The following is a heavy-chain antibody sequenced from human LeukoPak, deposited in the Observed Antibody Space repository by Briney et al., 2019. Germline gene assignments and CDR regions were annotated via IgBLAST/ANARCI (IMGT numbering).Heavy chain of an antibody. J-gene: IGHJ6*02. D-gene: IGHD6-13*01. Sequence: SETLSLTCTVSGGSISSYYWSWIRQPAGKGLEWIGRIYTSGSTNYNPSLKSRVTMSVDTSKSQFSLKLSSVTAADTAVYYCARDMGYSSSWYRLDVWGQGTTVTVSS. CDR2: IYTSGST. CDR1: GGSISSYY. V-gene: IGHV4-4*07. CDR3: ARDMGYSSSWYRLDV.